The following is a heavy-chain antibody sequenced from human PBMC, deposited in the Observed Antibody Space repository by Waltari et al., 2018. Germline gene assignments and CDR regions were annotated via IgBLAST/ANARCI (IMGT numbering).Heavy chain of an antibody. CDR2: IRYDGSNK. CDR3: ARRYSSGFDY. V-gene: IGHV3-30*02. CDR1: GFTFSSYG. Sequence: QVQLVESGGGVVQPGGSLRLSCAASGFTFSSYGMHGVRQAPGKGLEWVAFIRYDGSNKYYADSVKGRFTISRDNSKNTLYLQMNSLRAEDTAVYYCARRYSSGFDYWGQGTLVTVSS. D-gene: IGHD6-19*01. J-gene: IGHJ4*02.